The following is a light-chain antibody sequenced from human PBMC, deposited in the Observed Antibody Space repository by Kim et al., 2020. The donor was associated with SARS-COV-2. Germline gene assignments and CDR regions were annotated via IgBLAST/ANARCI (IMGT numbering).Light chain of an antibody. J-gene: IGKJ2*01. CDR3: QQYLGSPPYT. V-gene: IGKV4-1*01. Sequence: DIVMTQSPDSLTVSLGERATINCKSSQSVLYSPDNRNCLAWYQHKPGQPPKLLIYSASTRESGVPDRFTGSGSVTDFTLTISSLQAEDVAVYYCQQYLGSPPYTFGQETKLEI. CDR1: QSVLYSPDNRNC. CDR2: SAS.